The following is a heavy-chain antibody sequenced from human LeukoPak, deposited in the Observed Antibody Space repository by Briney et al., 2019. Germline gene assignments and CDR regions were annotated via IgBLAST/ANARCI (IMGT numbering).Heavy chain of an antibody. J-gene: IGHJ6*03. D-gene: IGHD6-6*01. V-gene: IGHV3-21*01. Sequence: GGSLRLSCAASGFTFSSYSMNWVRQAPGKRLEWVSSISSSSSYIYYADSVKGRFTISRDNAKNSLYLQMNSLRAEDTAVYYCARDGAAQLYYYYYMDVWGKGTTVTVSS. CDR2: ISSSSSYI. CDR1: GFTFSSYS. CDR3: ARDGAAQLYYYYYMDV.